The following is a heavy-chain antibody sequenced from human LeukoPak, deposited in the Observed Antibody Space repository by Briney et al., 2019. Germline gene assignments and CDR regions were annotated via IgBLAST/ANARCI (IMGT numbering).Heavy chain of an antibody. Sequence: GASVKVSCKASGYTFTGYYMHWVRQAPGQGLEWMGWINPNSGDTSYAQKFQGRVTMTRDTSIRTVYMELSSLRSDDTAVYYCARDYYGSGTYYSGSYNWFDPWGQGTLVTVSS. D-gene: IGHD3-10*01. CDR2: INPNSGDT. CDR1: GYTFTGYY. CDR3: ARDYYGSGTYYSGSYNWFDP. V-gene: IGHV1-2*02. J-gene: IGHJ5*02.